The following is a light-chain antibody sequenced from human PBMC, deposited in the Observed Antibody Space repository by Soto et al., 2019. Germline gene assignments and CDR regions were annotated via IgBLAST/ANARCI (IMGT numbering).Light chain of an antibody. CDR3: MEALQTPYT. CDR2: LGS. V-gene: IGKV2-28*01. CDR1: QSLLHSNGYNY. Sequence: DIVMTQSPLSLPVTPGEPASISCRSSQSLLHSNGYNYLDWYLQKPGQSPQLLIYLGSNRASGVPDRFSGSGSATDFTLKISRVEAEDVEVYYCMEALQTPYTFGQGTRLEIK. J-gene: IGKJ5*01.